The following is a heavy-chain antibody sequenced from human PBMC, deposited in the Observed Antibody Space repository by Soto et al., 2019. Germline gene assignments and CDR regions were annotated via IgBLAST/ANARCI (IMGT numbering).Heavy chain of an antibody. CDR3: ARAKGYCTNGVCYSYSFYYYGMDV. J-gene: IGHJ6*02. CDR1: GGTFSSYA. Sequence: SVKVSCKASGGTFSSYAISWVRQAPGQGLEWMGGIIPIFGTANYAQKFQGRVTITADESTSTAYMELSSLRSEDTAVYYCARAKGYCTNGVCYSYSFYYYGMDVWGQGTTVTVSS. V-gene: IGHV1-69*13. CDR2: IIPIFGTA. D-gene: IGHD2-8*01.